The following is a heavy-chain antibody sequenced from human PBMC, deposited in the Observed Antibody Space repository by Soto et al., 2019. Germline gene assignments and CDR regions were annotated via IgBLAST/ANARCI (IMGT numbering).Heavy chain of an antibody. Sequence: QVQLVESGGGVVQPGRSLRLSCAASGFTFSSYGMHWVRQAPGKGLEWVAVISYDGSNKYYADSVKGRFTISRDNYKNTLFLQMNSLRAEDTAVYYCAKGMEWAPGTRPGEYYYYYGMDVWGQGTTVTVSS. CDR3: AKGMEWAPGTRPGEYYYYYGMDV. CDR1: GFTFSSYG. CDR2: ISYDGSNK. D-gene: IGHD3-3*01. J-gene: IGHJ6*02. V-gene: IGHV3-30*18.